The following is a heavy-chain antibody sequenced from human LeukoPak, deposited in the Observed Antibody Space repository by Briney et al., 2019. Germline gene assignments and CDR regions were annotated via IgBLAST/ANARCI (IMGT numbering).Heavy chain of an antibody. Sequence: ASLKVSCKASRYTFTDYSMDWVRQAPGQGLEWMGRINPNSAGTNYAQKFQGRVTMTRDTSISTAYMELSSLRSDDTAVYYCANKKRGSPLDYWGQGTLVTVSS. J-gene: IGHJ4*02. CDR3: ANKKRGSPLDY. CDR2: INPNSAGT. CDR1: RYTFTDYS. D-gene: IGHD6-13*01. V-gene: IGHV1-2*06.